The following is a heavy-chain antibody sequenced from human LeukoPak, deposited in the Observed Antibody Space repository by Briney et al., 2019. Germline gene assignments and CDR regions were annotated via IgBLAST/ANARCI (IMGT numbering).Heavy chain of an antibody. CDR3: AKRGVVIRVILVGFHREAYYFDS. CDR2: ISDSGGRT. D-gene: IGHD3-22*01. CDR1: GITVSNYG. V-gene: IGHV3-23*01. Sequence: GGSLRLSCAVSGITVSNYGMAWVRQAPGKGLEWVAGISDSGGRTNYADSVKGRFTISRDNPKNTLYLQMSSLRAEDTAVYFCAKRGVVIRVILVGFHREAYYFDSWGQGALVTVSS. J-gene: IGHJ4*02.